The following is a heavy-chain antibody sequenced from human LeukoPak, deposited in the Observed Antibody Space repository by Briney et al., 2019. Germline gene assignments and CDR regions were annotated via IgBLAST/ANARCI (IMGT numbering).Heavy chain of an antibody. CDR3: ARGRFSGYGAD. J-gene: IGHJ4*02. V-gene: IGHV1-2*02. Sequence: ASVNVPCKASGYTFTDYFRHWVRQAPGQGLEWMGWINPNSGGTNFAQKFQGRVTMTRDTSISTAYLELSSLTSDATAVYYCARGRFSGYGADWGQGTLVTVSS. CDR1: GYTFTDYF. D-gene: IGHD5-12*01. CDR2: INPNSGGT.